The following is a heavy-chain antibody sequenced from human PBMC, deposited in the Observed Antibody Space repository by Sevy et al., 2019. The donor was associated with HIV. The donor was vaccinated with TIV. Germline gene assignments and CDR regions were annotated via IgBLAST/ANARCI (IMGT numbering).Heavy chain of an antibody. J-gene: IGHJ4*02. D-gene: IGHD3-22*01. CDR2: IYHSGST. CDR1: GSSISSGNW. CDR3: ARGLYYYDSSDSF. Sequence: SETLSLTCAVSGSSISSGNWWSWVRQPPEKGLEWIGEIYHSGSTKYNPSLKSRVTISVDKSKNQFSLKLSSVTAADTAVYYCARGLYYYDSSDSFWGQGSLVTVSS. V-gene: IGHV4-4*02.